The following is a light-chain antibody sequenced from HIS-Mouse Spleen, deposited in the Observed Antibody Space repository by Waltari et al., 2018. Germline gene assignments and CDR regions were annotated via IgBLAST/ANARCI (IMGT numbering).Light chain of an antibody. CDR1: QSISSW. V-gene: IGKV1-5*03. CDR3: QQYNSYSQWT. Sequence: DIQMTQSPSTLSASVGNRVTITCPASQSISSWLAWYQQKPGKAPKLLIYKASSLESGVPSRFSGSGSGTEFTLTISSLQPDDFATYYCQQYNSYSQWTFGQGTKVEIK. J-gene: IGKJ1*01. CDR2: KAS.